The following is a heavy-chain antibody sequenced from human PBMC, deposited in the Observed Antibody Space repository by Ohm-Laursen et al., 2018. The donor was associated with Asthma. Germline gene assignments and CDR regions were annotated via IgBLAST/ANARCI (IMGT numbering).Heavy chain of an antibody. CDR3: ARARHTSYEESSGYYCFDY. CDR1: GDSISSGDNY. V-gene: IGHV4-31*03. Sequence: TLSLTCTVSGDSISSGDNYWSWIRQHPGKGLDWIGYIYHTGNTYYNPSLKSRFTISVDTSKNQFSLRLSSVTAAETAVYYCARARHTSYEESSGYYCFDYWGQGTLVTVSS. D-gene: IGHD3-22*01. CDR2: IYHTGNT. J-gene: IGHJ4*02.